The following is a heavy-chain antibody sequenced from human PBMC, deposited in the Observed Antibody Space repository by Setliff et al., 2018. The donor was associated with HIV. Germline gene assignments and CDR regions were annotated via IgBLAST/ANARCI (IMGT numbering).Heavy chain of an antibody. CDR3: ARHSRAGDIDY. D-gene: IGHD3-16*01. V-gene: IGHV4-39*01. J-gene: IGHJ4*02. Sequence: PSETLSLTCTVSGVSFSSSSYYRGWIRQPPGKGLEWIGSFYYSGSTYYNPSLKSRFTISGDTCKNQFSLRLTSVTAADTAVYYCARHSRAGDIDYWGRGTLVTVSS. CDR1: GVSFSSSSYY. CDR2: FYYSGST.